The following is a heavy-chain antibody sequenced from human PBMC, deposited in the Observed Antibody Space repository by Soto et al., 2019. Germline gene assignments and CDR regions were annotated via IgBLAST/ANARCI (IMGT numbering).Heavy chain of an antibody. CDR1: GFTFSSYA. CDR3: AKEPVYRYYYYGSGSYSIPDRSPFDY. CDR2: ISGSGGST. D-gene: IGHD3-10*01. V-gene: IGHV3-23*01. J-gene: IGHJ4*02. Sequence: GSLRLSCAASGFTFSSYAMSWVRQAPGKGLEWVSAISGSGGSTYYADSVKGRFTISRDNSKNTLYLQMNSLRAEDTAVYYCAKEPVYRYYYYGSGSYSIPDRSPFDYWGQGTLVTVSS.